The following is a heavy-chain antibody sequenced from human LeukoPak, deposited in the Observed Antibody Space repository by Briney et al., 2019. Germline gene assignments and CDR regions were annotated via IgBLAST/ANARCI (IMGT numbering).Heavy chain of an antibody. D-gene: IGHD3-22*01. J-gene: IGHJ4*02. V-gene: IGHV4-34*01. Sequence: SETLSLTCAVYGGSFSGYYWSWIRQPPGKGLEWIGEINHSGSTNYNPSLKSRVTISVDTSKNQFSLKLSSVTAADTAVYYCARHYWYYYDSSGYPADSYYFDYWGQGTLVTVSS. CDR1: GGSFSGYY. CDR2: INHSGST. CDR3: ARHYWYYYDSSGYPADSYYFDY.